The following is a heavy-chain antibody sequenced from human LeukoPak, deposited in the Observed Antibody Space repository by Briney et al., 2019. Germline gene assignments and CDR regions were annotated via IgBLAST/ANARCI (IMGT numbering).Heavy chain of an antibody. V-gene: IGHV6-1*01. CDR2: TSYRSKWYN. D-gene: IGHD2-21*01. J-gene: IGHJ4*02. CDR3: ARWQHDTVVFDY. CDR1: GDSVSSNSAA. Sequence: SQTLSLTCAISGDSVSSNSAAWNWIRQSPSRGLEWLGRTSYRSKWYNNYAVSVKSRITINPDTSKNQFSLQLKSVTPEDTAVYYCARWQHDTVVFDYWGQGTLVTVSS.